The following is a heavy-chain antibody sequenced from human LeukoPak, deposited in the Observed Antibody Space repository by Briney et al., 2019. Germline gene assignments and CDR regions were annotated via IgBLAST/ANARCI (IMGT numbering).Heavy chain of an antibody. J-gene: IGHJ3*02. CDR2: INGGGVNT. CDR1: GFTFSSYA. D-gene: IGHD1-26*01. Sequence: GGSLRLSCAASGFTFSSYAMSWVRQAPGKGLEWVSTINGGGVNTHYADSVGGRFTISRDNSKNTLFLQMNSLRAEDTAVYYCGKNRYSGSLSPFDIWGQGTMVTVSS. V-gene: IGHV3-23*01. CDR3: GKNRYSGSLSPFDI.